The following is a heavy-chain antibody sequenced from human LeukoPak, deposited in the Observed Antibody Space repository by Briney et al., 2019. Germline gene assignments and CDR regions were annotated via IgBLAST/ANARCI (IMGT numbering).Heavy chain of an antibody. D-gene: IGHD7-27*01. CDR3: ARIKSVLGYYHGLDV. V-gene: IGHV3-7*01. CDR2: IKEDVSGK. Sequence: GGSLRLSCAASGFSLKKYWMSWLRQAQGKGLEWVANIKEDVSGKFYADSVKGRFTISRDNAKNALYLQMDSLTAEFTAVYYCARIKSVLGYYHGLDVWGQGTTVTVSS. CDR1: GFSLKKYW. J-gene: IGHJ6*02.